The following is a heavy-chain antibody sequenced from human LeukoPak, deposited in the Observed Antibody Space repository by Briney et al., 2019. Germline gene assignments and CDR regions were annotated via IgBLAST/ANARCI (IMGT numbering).Heavy chain of an antibody. CDR1: GYTLTGYY. D-gene: IGHD2-2*02. CDR3: ARDPLGYCSSTSCHTRDY. Sequence: GASVKVSCKACGYTLTGYYMHWVRQPPGQGLEWMGWINPNRGGTNYAQKFQGRVTMTRDTSISTAYMELSRLRSDDTAVYYCARDPLGYCSSTSCHTRDYWGQGTLVTVSS. J-gene: IGHJ4*02. V-gene: IGHV1-2*02. CDR2: INPNRGGT.